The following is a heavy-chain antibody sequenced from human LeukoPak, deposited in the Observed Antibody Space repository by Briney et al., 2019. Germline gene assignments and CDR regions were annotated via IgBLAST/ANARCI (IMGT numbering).Heavy chain of an antibody. CDR2: IWYDGSNK. CDR1: GFTFSSYG. CDR3: ARDLGTSGWYSGF. J-gene: IGHJ4*02. V-gene: IGHV3-33*01. D-gene: IGHD6-19*01. Sequence: PGGSLRLSCAASGFTFSSYGMHWVRQAPGEGLEWVAVIWYDGSNKYYADSVKGRFTISRDNSKNTLYLQMNSLRAEDTAVYYCARDLGTSGWYSGFRGQGTLVTVSS.